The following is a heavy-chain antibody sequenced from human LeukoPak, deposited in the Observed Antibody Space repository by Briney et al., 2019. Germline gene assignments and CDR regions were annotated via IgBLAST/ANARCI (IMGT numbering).Heavy chain of an antibody. V-gene: IGHV1-2*02. J-gene: IGHJ4*02. CDR3: ARTTNYGSGSYYNGPHDY. Sequence: GASVKVSCKASGYTFTGYYMHWVRQDPGQGLEWMGWINPNSGGTNYAQKFQGRVTMTRDTSISTAYMELSRLRSDDTAVYYCARTTNYGSGSYYNGPHDYWGQGTLVTVSS. CDR1: GYTFTGYY. CDR2: INPNSGGT. D-gene: IGHD3-10*01.